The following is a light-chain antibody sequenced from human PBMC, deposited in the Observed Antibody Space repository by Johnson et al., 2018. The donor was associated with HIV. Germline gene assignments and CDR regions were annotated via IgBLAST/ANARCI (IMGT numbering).Light chain of an antibody. CDR2: EST. CDR3: GTWDSRLNVYL. J-gene: IGLJ1*01. V-gene: IGLV1-51*02. Sequence: QAVLTQPPSVSAAPGQKVIISCSGSNSNIGNNYVSWYQQLPGTAPKLLIYESTNRPSGIPDRFSGSKSGTSATLGISGLQTGDEADYYCGTWDSRLNVYLFGPGTKVTVL. CDR1: NSNIGNNY.